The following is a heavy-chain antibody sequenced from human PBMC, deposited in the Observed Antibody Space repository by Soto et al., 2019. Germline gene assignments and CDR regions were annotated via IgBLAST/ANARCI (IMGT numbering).Heavy chain of an antibody. Sequence: QVQLVQSGAEVKKPGASVKVSCKASGYTFTSYDINWVRQATGQGLEWMGWMNPNSGNTGYAQKFQGRVTMTRNTSISTAYRELGSLRSEDTAVYYGARGGLAYYYYGMDVWGQGTTVTVSS. D-gene: IGHD6-19*01. CDR2: MNPNSGNT. CDR3: ARGGLAYYYYGMDV. CDR1: GYTFTSYD. J-gene: IGHJ6*02. V-gene: IGHV1-8*01.